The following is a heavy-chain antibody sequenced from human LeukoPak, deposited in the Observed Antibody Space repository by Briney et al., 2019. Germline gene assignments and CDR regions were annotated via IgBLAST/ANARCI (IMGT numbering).Heavy chain of an antibody. CDR1: GGPLSSYY. J-gene: IGHJ6*03. V-gene: IGHV4-4*07. CDR3: ARDGQSKNYYYYYYMDV. CDR2: IYTSGST. Sequence: SETLSLTCTVSGGPLSSYYWSWIRQPAGKGLEWIGRIYTSGSTNYNPSLKSRVTMSVDTSKNQFSLKLSSVTAADTAVYYCARDGQSKNYYYYYYMDVWGKGTTVTVSS.